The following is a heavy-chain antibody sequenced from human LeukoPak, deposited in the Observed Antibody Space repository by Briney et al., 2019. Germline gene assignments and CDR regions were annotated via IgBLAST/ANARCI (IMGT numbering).Heavy chain of an antibody. J-gene: IGHJ4*02. V-gene: IGHV4-30-4*08. CDR2: IYYSGST. CDR3: ARNRAYCSSTSCYIGGVGY. D-gene: IGHD2-2*02. Sequence: PSETLSLTCTVSGGSISSGDYYWSWIRQPPGKGLEWIGYIYYSGSTYYNPSLKSRVTISVDTSKNQFSLKLSSVTAADAAVYYCARNRAYCSSTSCYIGGVGYWGQGTLVTVSS. CDR1: GGSISSGDYY.